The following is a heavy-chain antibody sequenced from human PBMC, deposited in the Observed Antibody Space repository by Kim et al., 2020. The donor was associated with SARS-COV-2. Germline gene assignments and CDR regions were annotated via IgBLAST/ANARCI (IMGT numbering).Heavy chain of an antibody. J-gene: IGHJ6*02. V-gene: IGHV4-39*01. Sequence: NPSLRSRVTISVDTSKNRCSLKLSSVTAADTAVYYCARQLAVYYFGMDVWGQGTTVTVSS. CDR3: ARQLAVYYFGMDV.